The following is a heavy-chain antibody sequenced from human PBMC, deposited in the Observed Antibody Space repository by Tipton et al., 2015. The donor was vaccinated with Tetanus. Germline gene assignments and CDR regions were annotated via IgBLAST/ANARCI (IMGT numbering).Heavy chain of an antibody. Sequence: QLVQSGDGVKRPGASVKVSCKASGYTFTSYGINWVRQAPGQGLEWMGWVSAYNGRTNYAQKVRDRVTMTTDTSTSTAYMELGSLRSDDTALYYCARDVRAEMGFDYWGRGTRVTVSS. CDR3: ARDVRAEMGFDY. V-gene: IGHV1-18*01. D-gene: IGHD1-26*01. CDR2: VSAYNGRT. CDR1: GYTFTSYG. J-gene: IGHJ4*02.